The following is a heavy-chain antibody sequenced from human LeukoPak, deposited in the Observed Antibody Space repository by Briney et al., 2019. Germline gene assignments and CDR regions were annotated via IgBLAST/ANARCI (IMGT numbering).Heavy chain of an antibody. D-gene: IGHD6-13*01. V-gene: IGHV1-18*01. CDR1: GYTFTSYG. J-gene: IGHJ6*02. CDR2: ISAYNGNT. CDR3: ARDPPMRQQLVTYGMDV. Sequence: GASVKVPCKASGYTFTSYGISWVRQAPGQGLEWMGWISAYNGNTNYAQKLQGRVTMTTDTSTSTAYMELRSLRSDDTAVYYCARDPPMRQQLVTYGMDVWGQGTTVTVSS.